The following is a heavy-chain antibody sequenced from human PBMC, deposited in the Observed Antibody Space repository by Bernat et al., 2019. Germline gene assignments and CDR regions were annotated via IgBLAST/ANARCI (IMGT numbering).Heavy chain of an antibody. CDR1: AGSISSNNYF. D-gene: IGHD3-22*01. Sequence: QLQLQESGPGLVKPSETLSLTCTVSAGSISSNNYFWGWIREPPGKWLEWIGIDYSSGSTYYNPSIKGRVTISVDTSKNKFSLKLTSVTAADTSVYDGATPWRDTYDYDSRGYYDWDAFDTWGQGTMVTVSS. J-gene: IGHJ3*02. CDR2: DYSSGST. CDR3: ATPWRDTYDYDSRGYYDWDAFDT. V-gene: IGHV4-39*01.